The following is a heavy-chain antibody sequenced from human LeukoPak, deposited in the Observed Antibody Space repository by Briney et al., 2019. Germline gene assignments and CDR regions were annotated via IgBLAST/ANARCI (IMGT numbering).Heavy chain of an antibody. J-gene: IGHJ5*02. V-gene: IGHV3-23*01. D-gene: IGHD6-13*01. CDR1: GFTFSSYA. CDR3: VSVTYSSSWYGVRWFDP. Sequence: GGSLRLSCAASGFTFSSYAMSWVRQAPGKGLEWVSAISGSGGSTYYADSVKGRFTISRDNSKNTLYLQMNSLRAEDTAVYYCVSVTYSSSWYGVRWFDPWGQGTLVTVSS. CDR2: ISGSGGST.